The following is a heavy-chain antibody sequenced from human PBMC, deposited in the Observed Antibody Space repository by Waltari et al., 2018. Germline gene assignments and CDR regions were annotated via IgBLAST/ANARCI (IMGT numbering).Heavy chain of an antibody. D-gene: IGHD3-10*01. Sequence: QVQLQESGPRLVKPSQTLSLTCTVSGASMTSGHFFWNWIRQSAGKGLEWIGRIFNPEATNYNPSLDSRVTISLDTSKNLFSLEMTSVTDADTAVYYCARGSGSGTYYNDYFVSWGQGALVTVSS. V-gene: IGHV4-61*02. CDR3: ARGSGSGTYYNDYFVS. CDR1: GASMTSGHFF. CDR2: IFNPEAT. J-gene: IGHJ4*02.